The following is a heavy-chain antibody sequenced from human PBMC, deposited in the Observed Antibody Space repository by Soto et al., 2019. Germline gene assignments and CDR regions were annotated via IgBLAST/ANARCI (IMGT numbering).Heavy chain of an antibody. Sequence: GGSLRLSCGASGFSFSKFAMHWVRQAPGKGLECVAVIWFDGSNRDYADSVKGRFTVSRDDSENTLSLQMNNLRAEDTGVYYCAREGDSSGYPVYLDSWGQGTVLTVSS. CDR1: GFSFSKFA. CDR2: IWFDGSNR. CDR3: AREGDSSGYPVYLDS. J-gene: IGHJ4*02. V-gene: IGHV3-33*01. D-gene: IGHD3-22*01.